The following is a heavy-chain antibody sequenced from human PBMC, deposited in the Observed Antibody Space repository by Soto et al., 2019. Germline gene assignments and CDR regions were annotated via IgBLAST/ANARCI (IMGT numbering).Heavy chain of an antibody. CDR2: INHSGST. Sequence: ETLSLTCAVYGGSFSGYYWSWIRQPPGKGLEWIGEINHSGSTNYNPSLKSRVTISVDTSKNQFSLKLSSVTAADTAVYYCARGRGAAAGPGWFDPWGQGTLVTVSS. CDR3: ARGRGAAAGPGWFDP. D-gene: IGHD6-13*01. V-gene: IGHV4-34*01. J-gene: IGHJ5*02. CDR1: GGSFSGYY.